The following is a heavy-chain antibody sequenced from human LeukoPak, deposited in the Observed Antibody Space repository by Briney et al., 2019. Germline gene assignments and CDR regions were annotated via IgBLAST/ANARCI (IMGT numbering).Heavy chain of an antibody. J-gene: IGHJ5*01. D-gene: IGHD3-22*01. CDR3: FTGSAYYYDS. CDR2: TSPDGNEK. Sequence: GGSLRLSCAASGFTFSRYAMHWVRQAPGKGLEWVAVTSPDGNEKYYADSVKGRFAISRDNSKNTVFLQMNSLSTEDTAVYSCFTGSAYYYDSWGQGTLVTVSS. CDR1: GFTFSRYA. V-gene: IGHV3-30*01.